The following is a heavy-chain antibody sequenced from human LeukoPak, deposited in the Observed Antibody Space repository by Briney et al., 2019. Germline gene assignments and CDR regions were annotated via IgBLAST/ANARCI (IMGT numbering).Heavy chain of an antibody. V-gene: IGHV1-18*01. Sequence: GASVKVSCKASGYTFTSYGISWVRQAPGQGLEWMGWISGYNGKTKYAQKFQDRVRVTMTTDTSTSTAYMELRSLRSDDTAVYYCARDTYYDILTGYYNEAEESSGDYWGQGTLVTVSS. CDR3: ARDTYYDILTGYYNEAEESSGDY. CDR2: ISGYNGKT. CDR1: GYTFTSYG. D-gene: IGHD3-9*01. J-gene: IGHJ4*02.